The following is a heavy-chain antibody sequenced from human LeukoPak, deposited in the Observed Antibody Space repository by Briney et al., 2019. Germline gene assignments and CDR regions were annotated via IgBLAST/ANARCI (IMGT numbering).Heavy chain of an antibody. V-gene: IGHV3-11*01. CDR3: ARVTLGWGDRYFDL. CDR2: ISSSGSTI. D-gene: IGHD3/OR15-3a*01. CDR1: GFTFSDYY. Sequence: PGGSLRLSCAASGFTFSDYYMSWIRQAPGKGLEWVSYISSSGSTIYYADSAKGRFTISRDNAKNSLYLQMNSLRAEDTAVYYCARVTLGWGDRYFDLWGRGTLVTVSS. J-gene: IGHJ2*01.